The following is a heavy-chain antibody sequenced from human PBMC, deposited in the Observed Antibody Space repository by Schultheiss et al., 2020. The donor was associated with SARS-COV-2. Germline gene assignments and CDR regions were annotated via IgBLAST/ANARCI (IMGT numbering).Heavy chain of an antibody. Sequence: GGSLRLSCAASGFTFSSYWMHWVRQAPGKGLVWVSSIKRDGSSTSYADSVKGRFTISRDNAKNTLYLQMNSLRAEDTAVYNCARGGHTRYFDPYNWFDPWGQGTLVTVSS. D-gene: IGHD3-9*01. CDR1: GFTFSSYW. CDR3: ARGGHTRYFDPYNWFDP. V-gene: IGHV3-74*01. CDR2: IKRDGSST. J-gene: IGHJ5*02.